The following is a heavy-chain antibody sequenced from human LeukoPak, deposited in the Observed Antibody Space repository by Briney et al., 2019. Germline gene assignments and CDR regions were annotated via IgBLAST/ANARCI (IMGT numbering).Heavy chain of an antibody. CDR2: ISAYNGNT. Sequence: GASVKVSCKASGYTFTSYGISWVRQAPGQGLEWMGWISAYNGNTNYAQKLQGRVTMTTDTSTSTAYMELRSLRSDDTAVYYCARVSPAYYDFWSGYYYFDYWGQGTLVTVSS. D-gene: IGHD3-3*01. J-gene: IGHJ4*02. CDR3: ARVSPAYYDFWSGYYYFDY. CDR1: GYTFTSYG. V-gene: IGHV1-18*01.